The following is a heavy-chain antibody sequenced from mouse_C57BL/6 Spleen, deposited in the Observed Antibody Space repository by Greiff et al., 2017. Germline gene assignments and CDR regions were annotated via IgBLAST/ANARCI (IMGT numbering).Heavy chain of an antibody. CDR1: GYAFSSYW. V-gene: IGHV1-80*01. J-gene: IGHJ3*01. CDR3: ARSITTVVPSWFAY. Sequence: VQLQQSGAELVKPGASVKISCKASGYAFSSYWMNWVKQRPGKGLEWIGQIYPGDGDTNYNGKFKGKATLTADKSSRTAYMQLSSMTSEDSAVYFCARSITTVVPSWFAYWGQGTLGTVSA. D-gene: IGHD1-1*01. CDR2: IYPGDGDT.